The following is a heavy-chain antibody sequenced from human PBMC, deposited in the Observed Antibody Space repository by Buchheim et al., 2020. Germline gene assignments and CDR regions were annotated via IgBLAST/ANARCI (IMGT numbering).Heavy chain of an antibody. Sequence: QVQLVESGGGVVQPGRSLRLSCAASGFTFSSYAMHWVRQAPGKGLEWVAVISYDGSNKYYADSVKGRFTISRDTSKNTLYLQMNSLRAEDTAVYYCARDSGDYYDSSGYYPPGDYWGQGTL. D-gene: IGHD3-22*01. CDR2: ISYDGSNK. CDR1: GFTFSSYA. J-gene: IGHJ4*02. CDR3: ARDSGDYYDSSGYYPPGDY. V-gene: IGHV3-30-3*01.